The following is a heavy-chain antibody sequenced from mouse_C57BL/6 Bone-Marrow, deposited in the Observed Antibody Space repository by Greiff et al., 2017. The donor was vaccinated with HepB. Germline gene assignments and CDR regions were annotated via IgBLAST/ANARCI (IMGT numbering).Heavy chain of an antibody. J-gene: IGHJ4*01. V-gene: IGHV5-12*01. Sequence: EVKLVESGGGLVQPGGSLKLSCAASGFTFSDYYMYWVRQTPEKRLEWVAYISNGGGSTYYPDTVKGRFTISRDNAKNTLYLQMSRLKSEDTAMYYCARPGGWLPLYYYAMDYWGQGTSVTVSS. CDR3: ARPGGWLPLYYYAMDY. CDR1: GFTFSDYY. D-gene: IGHD2-3*01. CDR2: ISNGGGST.